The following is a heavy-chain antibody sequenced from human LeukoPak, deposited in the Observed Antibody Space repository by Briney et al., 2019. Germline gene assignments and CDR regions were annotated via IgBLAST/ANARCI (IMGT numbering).Heavy chain of an antibody. Sequence: GGSLRLSCAASGFDFNFYSMNWVRQAPGKGLEWVSFIISSGGTIYYADSVKGRFTISRDNVKNSLYLQMNSLRAEDTAVYFCARDQTGNYCINYWGQGPLVTVSS. CDR1: GFDFNFYS. D-gene: IGHD1-26*01. CDR3: ARDQTGNYCINY. J-gene: IGHJ4*02. CDR2: IISSGGTI. V-gene: IGHV3-48*01.